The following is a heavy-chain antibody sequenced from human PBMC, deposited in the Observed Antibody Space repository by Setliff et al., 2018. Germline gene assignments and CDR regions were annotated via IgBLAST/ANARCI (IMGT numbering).Heavy chain of an antibody. D-gene: IGHD3-3*01. V-gene: IGHV1-69*05. Sequence: SVKVSCKASGGTFSSYGISWVRQAPGQGLEWMGGTIPVFGTTDYAQKFQGRVTIMTDESTSTAYMELSSLRSEDTAVYFCARDRFYNSWSGTSITAPHDAFDIWGQGTMVTVSS. CDR3: ARDRFYNSWSGTSITAPHDAFDI. CDR2: TIPVFGTT. J-gene: IGHJ3*02. CDR1: GGTFSSYG.